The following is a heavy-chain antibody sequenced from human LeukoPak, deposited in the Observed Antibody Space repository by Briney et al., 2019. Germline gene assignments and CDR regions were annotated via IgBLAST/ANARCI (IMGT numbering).Heavy chain of an antibody. D-gene: IGHD2-21*02. Sequence: PGGSLRLSCAASGFTLSSYWMSWVRQAPGKGLEWVSAISGSGGSTDYADSVKGRFSVSRDNSKNTLYLQMNSLRAEDTAVYYCAKGAVTPRYFDLWGRGTLVTVSS. J-gene: IGHJ2*01. CDR3: AKGAVTPRYFDL. CDR1: GFTLSSYW. CDR2: ISGSGGST. V-gene: IGHV3-23*01.